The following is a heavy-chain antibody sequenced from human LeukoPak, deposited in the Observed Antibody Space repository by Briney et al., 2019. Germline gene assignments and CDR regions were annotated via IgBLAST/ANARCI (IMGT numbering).Heavy chain of an antibody. CDR1: GFTFSDYY. D-gene: IGHD6-19*01. J-gene: IGHJ6*02. CDR3: ARVTQWLVESAICNGMDV. Sequence: GGSLRLSCAASGFTFSDYYMSWIRQAPGKGLEWISHISSSGNTIYSADSVKGRFTISRDNAKNSVYLQMNNPRAEDTAVYYCARVTQWLVESAICNGMDVWGQGTTVTVSS. CDR2: ISSSGNTI. V-gene: IGHV3-11*01.